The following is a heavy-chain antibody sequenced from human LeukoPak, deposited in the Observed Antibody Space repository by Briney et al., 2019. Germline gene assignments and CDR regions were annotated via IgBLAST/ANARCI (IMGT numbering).Heavy chain of an antibody. D-gene: IGHD2/OR15-2a*01. CDR2: ISSSGNNI. CDR3: ARATYAVPDY. Sequence: GGSLRLSCAASGFTFSSYEMNWVRQAPGKGLEWVSYISSSGNNIYFADSVKGRFTISRDNAENSLFLQMNSLRAEDTAVYYCARATYAVPDYWGQGTLVAVSS. CDR1: GFTFSSYE. J-gene: IGHJ4*02. V-gene: IGHV3-48*03.